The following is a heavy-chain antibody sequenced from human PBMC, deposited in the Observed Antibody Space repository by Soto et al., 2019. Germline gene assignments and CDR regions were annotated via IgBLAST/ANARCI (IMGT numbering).Heavy chain of an antibody. V-gene: IGHV3-23*01. CDR3: AKGLHSDSGWYIPFDY. CDR1: GFTFSSYA. CDR2: ISGSGGST. Sequence: PGGSLRLSCAASGFTFSSYAMSWVRQAPGKGLEWVSAISGSGGSTYYADSVKGRFTISRDNSKNTLYLQMNSLRAEDTAVYYCAKGLHSDSGWYIPFDYWGQGNLVTVSS. J-gene: IGHJ4*02. D-gene: IGHD6-19*01.